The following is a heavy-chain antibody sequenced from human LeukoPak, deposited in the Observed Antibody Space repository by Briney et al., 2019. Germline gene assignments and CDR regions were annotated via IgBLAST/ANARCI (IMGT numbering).Heavy chain of an antibody. CDR3: AKGVSSPLYYFDY. CDR1: GFTFSSYA. V-gene: IGHV3-23*01. Sequence: GALRLSCAASGFTFSSYAMRWVRQAPGKGLEWGPSIGGSSGSTYYADSVKGRFTNSRDNSKNTLYLQMNSLRAEDTAVYYCAKGVSSPLYYFDYWGQGTLVTVSS. J-gene: IGHJ4*02. D-gene: IGHD6-13*01. CDR2: IGGSSGST.